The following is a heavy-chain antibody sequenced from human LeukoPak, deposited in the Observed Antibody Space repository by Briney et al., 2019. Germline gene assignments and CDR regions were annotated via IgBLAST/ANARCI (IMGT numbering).Heavy chain of an antibody. CDR3: ARGITIFGVVIIRNYYYMDV. V-gene: IGHV4-59*12. J-gene: IGHJ6*03. D-gene: IGHD3-3*01. Sequence: NPSETLSLTCTVSGGSISSYYWSWIRQPPGKGLEWIGYIYYSGSTNYNPSLKSRVTISVDTSKTQFSLKLSSVTAADTAVYYCARGITIFGVVIIRNYYYMDVWDKGTTVTVSS. CDR2: IYYSGST. CDR1: GGSISSYY.